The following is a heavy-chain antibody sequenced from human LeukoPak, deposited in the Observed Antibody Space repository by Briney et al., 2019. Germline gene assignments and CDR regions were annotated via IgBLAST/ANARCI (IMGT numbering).Heavy chain of an antibody. CDR1: GDTFTGYY. CDR2: INPDSGVT. J-gene: IGHJ4*02. Sequence: ASVKVSCKASGDTFTGYYMHWVRQAPGQRLEWMGWINPDSGVTNYAQKFQGRVTMTRDTSISTAYMELSRLRSDDTAVYYCARDNGRSNSAWPAGYWGQGTLVTVSS. V-gene: IGHV1-2*02. D-gene: IGHD6-19*01. CDR3: ARDNGRSNSAWPAGY.